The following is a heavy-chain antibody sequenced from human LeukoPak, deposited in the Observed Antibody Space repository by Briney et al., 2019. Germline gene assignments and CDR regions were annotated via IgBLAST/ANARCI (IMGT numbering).Heavy chain of an antibody. J-gene: IGHJ4*02. CDR1: GGSISSGDYY. Sequence: TSETLSLTCTVSGGSISSGDYYWSWIRQPPGKGLEWIGYIYYSGSTYYIPSLKSRVTISVDTSKNQFSLKLSSVTAADTAVYYCARDLRRDGYNSFDYWGQGTLVTVSS. CDR2: IYYSGST. V-gene: IGHV4-30-4*08. D-gene: IGHD5-24*01. CDR3: ARDLRRDGYNSFDY.